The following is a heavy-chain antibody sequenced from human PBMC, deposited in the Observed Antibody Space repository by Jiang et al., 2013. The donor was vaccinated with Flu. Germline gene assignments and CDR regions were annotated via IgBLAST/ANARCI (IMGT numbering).Heavy chain of an antibody. CDR2: IDWDDDK. Sequence: VKPTQTLTLTCTFSGFSLTTKGMCMTWIRQPPGKAPEWLARIDWDDDKFYSTSLKTRLTVSKDTSKNQVVLTMTNMDPVDTATYYCARIPVYCASTDCYRAGMDIWGQGTTVTVSS. D-gene: IGHD2-2*01. CDR3: ARIPVYCASTDCYRAGMDI. J-gene: IGHJ6*02. CDR1: GFSLTTKGMC. V-gene: IGHV2-70*16.